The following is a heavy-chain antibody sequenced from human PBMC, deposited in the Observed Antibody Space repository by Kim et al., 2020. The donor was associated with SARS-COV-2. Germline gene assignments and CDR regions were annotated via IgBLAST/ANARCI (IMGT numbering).Heavy chain of an antibody. D-gene: IGHD5-18*01. J-gene: IGHJ5*02. V-gene: IGHV1-46*01. CDR1: GYTFTSYY. CDR3: AREAGYSYGDPGPFDP. CDR2: INPSGGST. Sequence: ASVKVSCKASGYTFTSYYMHWVRQAPGQGLEWMGIINPSGGSTSYAQKFQGRVTMTRDTSTSTVYMELSSLRSEDTAVYYCAREAGYSYGDPGPFDPWGQGTLVTVSS.